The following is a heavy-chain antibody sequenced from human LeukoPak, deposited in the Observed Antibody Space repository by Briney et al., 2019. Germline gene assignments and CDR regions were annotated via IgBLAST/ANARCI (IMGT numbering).Heavy chain of an antibody. CDR2: ISDDGSNK. J-gene: IGHJ4*02. V-gene: IGHV3-30*04. D-gene: IGHD4-17*01. CDR1: GFTFRTYA. Sequence: GGSLRLSCAASGFTFRTYAMNWGRQAPGKGLEWVAVISDDGSNKYYAESVKGQFTISRDNSKSTLYLQMNSLRAEDTAVYYCARAFSTTAFDYWGQGTLVTVSS. CDR3: ARAFSTTAFDY.